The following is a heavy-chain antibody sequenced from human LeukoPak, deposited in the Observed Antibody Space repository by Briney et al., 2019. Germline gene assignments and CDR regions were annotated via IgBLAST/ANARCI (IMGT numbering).Heavy chain of an antibody. CDR1: GVSFSGYY. V-gene: IGHV4-34*01. CDR2: INHSGST. Sequence: SETLSLTCAVYGVSFSGYYWSWIRQPPGKGLEWIGEINHSGSTNYNPSLKSRVTISVDTSKNQFSLKLSSVTAADTAVYYCARGLPPTRWGQGTLVTVSS. CDR3: ARGLPPTR. J-gene: IGHJ4*02.